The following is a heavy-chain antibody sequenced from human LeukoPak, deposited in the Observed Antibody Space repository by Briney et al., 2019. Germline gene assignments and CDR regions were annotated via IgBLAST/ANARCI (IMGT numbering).Heavy chain of an antibody. CDR3: TTAGEQQLAYFDY. J-gene: IGHJ4*02. Sequence: PGGSLRLSCAASGFTFSSYSMNWVRQAPGKGLEWVGRIKSKTDGGTTDYAAPVKGRFTISRDDSKNTLYLQMNSLKTEDIAVYYCTTAGEQQLAYFDYWGQGTLVTVSS. CDR2: IKSKTDGGTT. CDR1: GFTFSSYS. V-gene: IGHV3-15*01. D-gene: IGHD6-13*01.